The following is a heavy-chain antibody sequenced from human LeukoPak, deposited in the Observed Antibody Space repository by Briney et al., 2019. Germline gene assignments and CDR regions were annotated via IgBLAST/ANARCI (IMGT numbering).Heavy chain of an antibody. CDR2: INPDNGGT. V-gene: IGHV1-2*02. CDR1: GYTFTDYY. J-gene: IGHJ3*02. CDR3: ARSLNCSATSCYLFGAFDI. Sequence: ASVKVSCKASGYTFTDYYMHWVRQAPGQGLEWMGWINPDNGGTNFPQRLQGRVTMTRDTSTSTVYMELSRLRSDDTAIYYCARSLNCSATSCYLFGAFDIWGQGTVVTVSS. D-gene: IGHD2-2*01.